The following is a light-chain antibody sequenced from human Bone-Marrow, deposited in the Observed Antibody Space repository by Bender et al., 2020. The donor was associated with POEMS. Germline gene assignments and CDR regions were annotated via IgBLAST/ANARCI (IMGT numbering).Light chain of an antibody. J-gene: IGLJ2*01. Sequence: QSALTQPRSVSGSPGQSVTISCTGTSSDVGGYTYVSWYQQRPGKAPKLIIYEVSKRPSGVPDRFSASKFGNTASLTVSGLQAEDEGIYFCSSYTLNNIVIFGGGTTLTVL. V-gene: IGLV2-8*01. CDR2: EVS. CDR1: SSDVGGYTY. CDR3: SSYTLNNIVI.